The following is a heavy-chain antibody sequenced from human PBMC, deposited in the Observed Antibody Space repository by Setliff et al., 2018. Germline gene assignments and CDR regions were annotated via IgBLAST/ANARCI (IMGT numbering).Heavy chain of an antibody. Sequence: SETLSLTCTVSGGSISSHYWSWIRQPPGKGLEWIGSIYYSGSTNYNPSLKSRVTIAVDTSKNQFSLKLSSVTAADTAVYYCARRVYYYGSGSGSGMDVWGRGTTVTVSS. CDR2: IYYSGST. CDR3: ARRVYYYGSGSGSGMDV. CDR1: GGSISSHY. D-gene: IGHD3-10*01. V-gene: IGHV4-59*11. J-gene: IGHJ6*02.